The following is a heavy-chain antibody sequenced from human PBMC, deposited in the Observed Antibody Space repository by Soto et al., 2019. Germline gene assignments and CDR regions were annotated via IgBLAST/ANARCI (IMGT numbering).Heavy chain of an antibody. V-gene: IGHV3-30*18. CDR1: GFAFISYG. D-gene: IGHD6-19*01. CDR2: ISYDGRNK. Sequence: GGSLRLSCAASGFAFISYGIHWCGHSPGKGLEWVAVISYDGRNKYYADSVKGRFTISRDNSKNTLYLQMSSLRAEDTAVYYCVKDGSSGWPYYYGLDVWGQGTTVTVSS. CDR3: VKDGSSGWPYYYGLDV. J-gene: IGHJ6*02.